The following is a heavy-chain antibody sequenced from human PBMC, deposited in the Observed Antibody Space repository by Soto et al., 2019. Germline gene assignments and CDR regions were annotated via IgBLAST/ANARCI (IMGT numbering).Heavy chain of an antibody. CDR3: ARAKAAHYYYGMDV. Sequence: PGGSLRLSCAASGFTFSSYAMHWVRQAPGKGLEWVAVISYDGSNKYYADSVKGRFTISRDNSKNTLYLQMNSLRAEDTAVYYCARAKAAHYYYGMDVWGQGTTVTVSS. V-gene: IGHV3-30-3*01. CDR1: GFTFSSYA. D-gene: IGHD6-25*01. CDR2: ISYDGSNK. J-gene: IGHJ6*02.